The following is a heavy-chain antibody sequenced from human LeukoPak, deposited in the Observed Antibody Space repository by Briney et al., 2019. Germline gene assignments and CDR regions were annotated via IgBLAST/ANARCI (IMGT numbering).Heavy chain of an antibody. CDR2: IYTSGST. J-gene: IGHJ3*02. V-gene: IGHV4-61*02. CDR1: GGSISSGSYY. CDR3: ARDFDCSSTSCYDHDAFDI. D-gene: IGHD2-2*01. Sequence: PSQTLSLTCTVSGGSISSGSYYWSWIRQPAGKGLEWIGRIYTSGSTNYNPSLKSRVTISVDTSKNQFSLKLSSVTAADTAVYYCARDFDCSSTSCYDHDAFDIWGQGTMVTVSS.